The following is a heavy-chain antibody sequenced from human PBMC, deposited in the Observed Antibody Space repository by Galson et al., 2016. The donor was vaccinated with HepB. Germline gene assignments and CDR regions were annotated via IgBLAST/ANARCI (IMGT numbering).Heavy chain of an antibody. CDR2: LSGSSSYT. CDR3: AKEPGGQNMDEYFQH. Sequence: SLRLSCAASGFTFSNFALSWVRQAPGKGLEWVSTLSGSSSYTYYADSVKGRFIISRDNSKKTLYLQLSSLRADDTAVYYCAKEPGGQNMDEYFQHWGQGTLVTVSS. CDR1: GFTFSNFA. J-gene: IGHJ1*01. D-gene: IGHD1-14*01. V-gene: IGHV3-23*01.